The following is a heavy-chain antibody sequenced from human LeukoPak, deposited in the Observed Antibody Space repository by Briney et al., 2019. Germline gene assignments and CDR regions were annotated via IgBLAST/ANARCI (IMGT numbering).Heavy chain of an antibody. CDR2: ISGSGGST. V-gene: IGHV3-23*01. J-gene: IGHJ4*02. CDR3: AKGSRDTSGWYRDY. CDR1: GFTFSSYA. Sequence: GGSLRLSCAASGFTFSSYAMSWVRQAPGKGLEWVSAISGSGGSTYYADSVKGRFTISRDNSKNTLYLQMNSLRAEDTAVYYCAKGSRDTSGWYRDYWGQGTLVTVSS. D-gene: IGHD6-19*01.